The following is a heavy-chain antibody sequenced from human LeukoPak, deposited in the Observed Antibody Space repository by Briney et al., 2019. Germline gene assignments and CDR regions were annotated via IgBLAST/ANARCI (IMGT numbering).Heavy chain of an antibody. CDR1: GYTFTSYG. D-gene: IGHD2-21*02. Sequence: EASVKVSCKASGYTFTSYGIGWVRQAPGQGLEWMGRIIPILGIANYAQKFQGRVTITADKSTSTAYMELSSLRSEDTAVYYCARAHVTGVDAFDIWGQGTMVTVSS. V-gene: IGHV1-69*04. J-gene: IGHJ3*02. CDR2: IIPILGIA. CDR3: ARAHVTGVDAFDI.